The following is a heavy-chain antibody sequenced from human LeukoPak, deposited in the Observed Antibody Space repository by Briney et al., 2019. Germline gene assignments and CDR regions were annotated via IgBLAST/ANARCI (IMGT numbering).Heavy chain of an antibody. J-gene: IGHJ4*02. CDR1: GFTFSSYA. CDR3: ARGPGVVPAAAHFDY. D-gene: IGHD2-2*01. Sequence: GGSLRLSCAASGFTFSSYAMHRVRQAPGKGLEWVAVISYDGSNKYYADSVKGRFTIPRDNSKNTLYLQMNSLRAEDTAVYYCARGPGVVPAAAHFDYWGQGTLVTVSS. CDR2: ISYDGSNK. V-gene: IGHV3-30*04.